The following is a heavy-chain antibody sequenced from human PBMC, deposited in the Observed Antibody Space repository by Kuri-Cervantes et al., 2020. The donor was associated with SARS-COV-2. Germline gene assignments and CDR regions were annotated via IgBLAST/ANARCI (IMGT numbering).Heavy chain of an antibody. CDR3: ARRGGPYGDYGQRDYYYYGMGV. Sequence: SVKVSCKASGGTFSSYAISWVRQAPGQGLEWMGGIIPIFGTANYAQKFQGRVTITADESTSTAYMELSSLRSEDTAVYYCARRGGPYGDYGQRDYYYYGMGVWGQGTTVTVSS. CDR1: GGTFSSYA. CDR2: IIPIFGTA. D-gene: IGHD4-17*01. J-gene: IGHJ6*02. V-gene: IGHV1-69*13.